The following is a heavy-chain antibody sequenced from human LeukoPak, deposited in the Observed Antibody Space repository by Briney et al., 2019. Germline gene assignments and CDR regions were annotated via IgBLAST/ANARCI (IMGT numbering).Heavy chain of an antibody. Sequence: KTSETLSLTCTVSGGPLSSYYWSWIPQPPGKGLEWIGYIYYSGNTNYNPSLKSRVTISVDTSKNQFSLKLSSVTAADTAGYYCARAIAVAGLASAGLNFDYWGQGTLVTVSS. J-gene: IGHJ4*02. CDR1: GGPLSSYY. CDR3: ARAIAVAGLASAGLNFDY. V-gene: IGHV4-59*01. D-gene: IGHD6-19*01. CDR2: IYYSGNT.